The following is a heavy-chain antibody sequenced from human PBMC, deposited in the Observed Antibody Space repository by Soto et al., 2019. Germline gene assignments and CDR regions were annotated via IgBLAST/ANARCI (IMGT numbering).Heavy chain of an antibody. V-gene: IGHV4-31*02. CDR3: ARVVSGSYLDY. Sequence: QVQLQESGPGLEKASQTLSLTWTVSGGTSTTGGHFWSWIRQYPGKGLEWIGYIYYSGTTHYNPSLKSRVTISIDTSKNQFSLNLSSVTAADTAVYYCARVVSGSYLDYWGQGTLVTVSS. J-gene: IGHJ4*02. CDR1: GGTSTTGGHF. D-gene: IGHD1-26*01. CDR2: IYYSGTT.